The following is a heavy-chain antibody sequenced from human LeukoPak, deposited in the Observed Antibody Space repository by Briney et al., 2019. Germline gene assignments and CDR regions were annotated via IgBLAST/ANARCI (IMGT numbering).Heavy chain of an antibody. CDR1: GGTFSSYA. Sequence: ASVKVSCKASGGTFSSYAISWVRQAPGQGLEWMGWINPNSGGTNYAQKFQGRVTMTRDTSISTAYMELSRLRSDDTAVYYCARVKVDHDAFDIWGQGTMVTVSS. CDR3: ARVKVDHDAFDI. V-gene: IGHV1-2*02. J-gene: IGHJ3*02. D-gene: IGHD1-26*01. CDR2: INPNSGGT.